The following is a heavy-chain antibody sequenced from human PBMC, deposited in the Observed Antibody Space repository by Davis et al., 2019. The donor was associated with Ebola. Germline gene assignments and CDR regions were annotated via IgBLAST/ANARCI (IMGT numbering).Heavy chain of an antibody. D-gene: IGHD1-20*01. CDR1: GDSFTSQW. Sequence: GESLKISCKDSGDSFTSQWIGWVRQMPGKGLEWMGIIYTGDSDTRYSPSFRGQVTISADKSIKTAFLQWSSLKASDTAIYYCATLRRTITGMDDGFDIWGQGTMVTVSS. CDR2: IYTGDSDT. V-gene: IGHV5-51*01. J-gene: IGHJ3*02. CDR3: ATLRRTITGMDDGFDI.